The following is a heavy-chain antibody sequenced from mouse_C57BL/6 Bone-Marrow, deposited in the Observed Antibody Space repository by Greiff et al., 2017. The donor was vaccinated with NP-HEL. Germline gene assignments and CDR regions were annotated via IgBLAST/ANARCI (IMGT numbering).Heavy chain of an antibody. CDR1: GFSLTSYG. CDR2: IWRGGST. Sequence: QVQLKQSGPGLVQPSQSLSITCTVSGFSLTSYGVHWVRQSPGKGLEWLGVIWRGGSTDYNAAFMSRLSITKDNSKSQVFFKMNSLQADDTAIYYCAKGPTVVATGYYAMDYWGQGTSVTVSS. V-gene: IGHV2-5*01. J-gene: IGHJ4*01. CDR3: AKGPTVVATGYYAMDY. D-gene: IGHD1-1*01.